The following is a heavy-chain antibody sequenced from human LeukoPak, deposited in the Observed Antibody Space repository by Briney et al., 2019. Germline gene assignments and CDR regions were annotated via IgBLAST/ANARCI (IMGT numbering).Heavy chain of an antibody. CDR2: ISSSSSYI. D-gene: IGHD4-17*01. CDR3: ARADYGEDYFDY. Sequence: GGSLRLSCATSGFTFSSYSMNWVRQAPGKGLEWVSSISSSSSYIYYADSAKGRFTISRDNAKNSLYLQMNSLRAEDTAVYYCARADYGEDYFDYWGQGTLVTVSS. V-gene: IGHV3-21*01. CDR1: GFTFSSYS. J-gene: IGHJ4*02.